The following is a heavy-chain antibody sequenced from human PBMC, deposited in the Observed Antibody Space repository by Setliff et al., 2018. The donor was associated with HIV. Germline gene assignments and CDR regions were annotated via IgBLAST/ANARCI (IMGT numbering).Heavy chain of an antibody. Sequence: VKVSCKASGGTFKNFAINWVRQAPGQGLEWMGGIIPISGTAVYAQNFRGRVTVATDDSTNTAYMEISSLKSDDTAVYFCARVGGIELWNQAYFDYWGQGTLVTVSS. J-gene: IGHJ4*02. D-gene: IGHD1-1*01. V-gene: IGHV1-69*05. CDR3: ARVGGIELWNQAYFDY. CDR2: IIPISGTA. CDR1: GGTFKNFA.